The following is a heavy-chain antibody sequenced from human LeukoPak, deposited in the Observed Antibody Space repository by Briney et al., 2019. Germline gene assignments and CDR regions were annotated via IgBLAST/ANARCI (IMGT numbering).Heavy chain of an antibody. CDR2: INPSSGST. Sequence: ASVKVSCKASGYTFTSYFMHWVRQAPGQGLEWMGIINPSSGSTTYAQKFQGRVTMTRDTSTSTVYMGLSSLRSEGTAVYYCARGWGSFDYWGQGTLVTVSS. CDR1: GYTFTSYF. CDR3: ARGWGSFDY. V-gene: IGHV1-46*01. J-gene: IGHJ4*02. D-gene: IGHD3-16*01.